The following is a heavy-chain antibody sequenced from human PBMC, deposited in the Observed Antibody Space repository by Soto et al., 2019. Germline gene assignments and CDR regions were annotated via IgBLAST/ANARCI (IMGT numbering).Heavy chain of an antibody. CDR2: ISGSGGKP. Sequence: GGSLRLSCVASEFRFGSYAMSWVRQAPGKGLEWVSGISGSGGKPYYTDSVKGRFTNSRDNSKNTLYLQMNSLRAEDTAVYSCAKDGYSTSTFVDYWGQGTLVTVSS. CDR3: AKDGYSTSTFVDY. V-gene: IGHV3-23*01. D-gene: IGHD6-6*01. J-gene: IGHJ4*02. CDR1: EFRFGSYA.